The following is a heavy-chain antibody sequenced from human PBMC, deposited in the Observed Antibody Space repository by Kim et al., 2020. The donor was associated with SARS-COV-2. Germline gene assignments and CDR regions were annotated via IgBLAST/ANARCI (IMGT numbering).Heavy chain of an antibody. Sequence: SETLSLTCAVSGGSISSSNWWSWVRQPPGTGLEWIGEIYHSGSTNYNPSLKSRVTISVDKSKNQFSLKLSSVTAADTAVYYCARDPPTVTTDPYYYYYYGMDVWGQGTTVTVSS. CDR3: ARDPPTVTTDPYYYYYYGMDV. CDR2: IYHSGST. CDR1: GGSISSSNW. D-gene: IGHD4-17*01. J-gene: IGHJ6*02. V-gene: IGHV4-4*02.